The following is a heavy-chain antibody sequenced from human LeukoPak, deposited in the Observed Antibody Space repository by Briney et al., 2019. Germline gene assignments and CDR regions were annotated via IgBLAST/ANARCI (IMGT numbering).Heavy chain of an antibody. Sequence: SVKVSCKASGGTFSSYAISWVRQAPGQGLGWMGGIIPIFGSANYAQNFQGRVTITADESTTTAYMELSSLRSEDTAVYYCARVGDDIVAGGSWFDSWGQGTLVTVSS. D-gene: IGHD5-12*01. CDR3: ARVGDDIVAGGSWFDS. J-gene: IGHJ5*01. CDR2: IIPIFGSA. V-gene: IGHV1-69*13. CDR1: GGTFSSYA.